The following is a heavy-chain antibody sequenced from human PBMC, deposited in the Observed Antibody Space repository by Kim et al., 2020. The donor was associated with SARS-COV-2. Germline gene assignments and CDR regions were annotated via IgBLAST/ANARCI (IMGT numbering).Heavy chain of an antibody. CDR2: INHSGST. D-gene: IGHD6-13*01. J-gene: IGHJ1*01. Sequence: SETLSLTCAVYGGSFSGYYWSWIRQPPGKGLEWIGEINHSGSTNYNPSLKSRVTISVDTSKNQFSLKLSSVTAADTAVYYCAYTKAYSSSWYVYFQHWGQGTLVTVSS. CDR3: AYTKAYSSSWYVYFQH. CDR1: GGSFSGYY. V-gene: IGHV4-34*01.